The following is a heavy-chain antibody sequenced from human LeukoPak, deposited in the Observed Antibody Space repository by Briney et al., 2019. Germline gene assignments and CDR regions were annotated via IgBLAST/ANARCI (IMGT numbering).Heavy chain of an antibody. CDR2: IDAGNGNT. CDR1: GHTFTSYA. Sequence: GASVKVSCKASGHTFTSYAMHWVRQAPGQRLEWMGWIDAGNGNTKYSQKFQGRVTITRDTSASTAYMELSSLRSEDTAVYYCARDRSGWLQLPMDYWGQGTLVTVSS. J-gene: IGHJ4*02. D-gene: IGHD5-24*01. CDR3: ARDRSGWLQLPMDY. V-gene: IGHV1-3*01.